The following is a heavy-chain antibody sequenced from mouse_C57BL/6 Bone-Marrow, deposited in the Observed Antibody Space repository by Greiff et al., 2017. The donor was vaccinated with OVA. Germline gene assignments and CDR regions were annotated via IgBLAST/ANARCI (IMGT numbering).Heavy chain of an antibody. CDR3: ARRGRNWEGYFDV. CDR2: ISSGGSYT. D-gene: IGHD4-1*01. Sequence: EVHLVESGGDLVKPGGSLKLSCAASGFTFSSYGMSWVRQTPDKRLEWVATISSGGSYTYYPDSVKGRFTISRDNAKNTLYLQMSSLKSEDTAMYYCARRGRNWEGYFDVWGTGTTVTVSS. J-gene: IGHJ1*03. CDR1: GFTFSSYG. V-gene: IGHV5-6*01.